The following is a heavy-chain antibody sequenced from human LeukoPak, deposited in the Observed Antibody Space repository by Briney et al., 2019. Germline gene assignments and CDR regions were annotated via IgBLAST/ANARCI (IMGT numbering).Heavy chain of an antibody. Sequence: SETLSLTCTVSGFSISSYYWSWIRPPAGKGLEWFGRIYTSGSTYYNPSLKSRVTMSVDTSKSQFSLKLSSVTAADTAVYYCERDQGAGPSGLYYYYYMDVWGKGTTVTVSS. V-gene: IGHV4-4*07. CDR3: ERDQGAGPSGLYYYYYMDV. CDR1: GFSISSYY. CDR2: IYTSGST. J-gene: IGHJ6*03. D-gene: IGHD5-12*01.